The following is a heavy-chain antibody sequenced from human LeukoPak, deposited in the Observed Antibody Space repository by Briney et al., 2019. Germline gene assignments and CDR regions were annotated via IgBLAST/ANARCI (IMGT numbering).Heavy chain of an antibody. CDR1: GFTFSTYS. CDR3: ARVAYGDYAEGMDV. J-gene: IGHJ6*02. V-gene: IGHV3-48*01. D-gene: IGHD4-17*01. CDR2: ISRTTNTI. Sequence: GGSLRLSCAASGFTFSTYSMTWVRQAPGKGLEWVSYISRTTNTIYCADSVKGRFTISRDNSKNSLNLQMNSLRAEDTAVYYCARVAYGDYAEGMDVWGQGTTVVVSS.